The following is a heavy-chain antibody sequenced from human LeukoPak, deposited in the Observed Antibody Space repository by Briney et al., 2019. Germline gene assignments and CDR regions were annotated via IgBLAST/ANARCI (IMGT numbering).Heavy chain of an antibody. CDR1: GFTFSDYY. CDR2: ISSSGSAI. CDR3: ARDSSSWPDY. V-gene: IGHV3-11*01. D-gene: IGHD6-13*01. Sequence: GGTLRLSCAASGFTFSDYYMNWIRQAPGKGLEWISYISSSGSAIYYADSVKGRFTISRDNAKNSLYLQMNSLRAEDTAVYYCARDSSSWPDYWGQGTLVTVSS. J-gene: IGHJ4*02.